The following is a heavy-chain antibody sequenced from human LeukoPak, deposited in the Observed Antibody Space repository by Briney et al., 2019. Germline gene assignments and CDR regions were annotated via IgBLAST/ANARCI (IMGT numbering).Heavy chain of an antibody. Sequence: GRSLRLSCAASGFTFSSYGMHWVRQAPGKGLEWVAGISYDGSNKYYADSVKGRFTISRDNSKNTLYLQMNSLRAEDTAVYYCAKDRTMVRGVPPDDFDIWGQGTMVTVSS. CDR1: GFTFSSYG. V-gene: IGHV3-30*18. J-gene: IGHJ3*02. CDR2: ISYDGSNK. CDR3: AKDRTMVRGVPPDDFDI. D-gene: IGHD3-10*01.